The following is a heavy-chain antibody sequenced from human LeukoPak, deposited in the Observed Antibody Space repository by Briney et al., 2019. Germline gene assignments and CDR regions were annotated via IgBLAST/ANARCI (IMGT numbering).Heavy chain of an antibody. CDR1: GFNLNNYW. CDR3: ARGSSNTFDI. Sequence: GGSLRLSCVVSGFNLNNYWMTWVRQAPGGGLEWGANIKEDETQKYYMDSVKGRFTTSRDNVKNSVYLQMNSLRAEDTAVYYCARGSSNTFDIWGQGTMVTVSS. V-gene: IGHV3-7*01. J-gene: IGHJ3*02. CDR2: IKEDETQK. D-gene: IGHD6-6*01.